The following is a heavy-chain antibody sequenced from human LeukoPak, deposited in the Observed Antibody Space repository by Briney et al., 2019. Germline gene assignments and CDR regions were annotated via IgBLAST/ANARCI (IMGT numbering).Heavy chain of an antibody. CDR1: GYSISSGYY. J-gene: IGHJ4*02. D-gene: IGHD3-10*01. CDR3: ARGYYYGSGSYYPDY. CDR2: IYHSGIT. V-gene: IGHV4-38-2*02. Sequence: SETLSLTCTVSGYSISSGYYWGWIRQPPGKGLEWIAIIYHSGITYYNPSLKSRVTISVDTSKNQFSLKLSSVTAADTAVYYCARGYYYGSGSYYPDYWGQGTLVTVSS.